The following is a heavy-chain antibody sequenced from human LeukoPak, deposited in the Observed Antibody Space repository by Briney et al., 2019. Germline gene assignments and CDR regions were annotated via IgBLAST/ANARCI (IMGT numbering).Heavy chain of an antibody. CDR3: ARGRDSTGWYDA. CDR2: IYSTGST. J-gene: IGHJ5*02. D-gene: IGHD6-19*01. Sequence: SETLSLTCIVSGDSISRHYWSWLRQPPEKGPEWIGYIYSTGSTNYNPSLNSRVTVSGDTSKNQFSLKLSSVTAADTAVYYCARGRDSTGWYDAWGQGTLVTVSS. CDR1: GDSISRHY. V-gene: IGHV4-59*11.